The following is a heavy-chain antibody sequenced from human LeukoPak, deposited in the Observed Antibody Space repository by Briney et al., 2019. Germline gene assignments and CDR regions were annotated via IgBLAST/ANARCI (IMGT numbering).Heavy chain of an antibody. CDR2: ISXSGSTI. V-gene: IGHV3-11*01. CDR3: ARGRRGIVVVTAIPIPDY. D-gene: IGHD2-21*02. J-gene: IGHJ4*02. Sequence: ISXSGSTIYYADSVKGRFTISRDNAKNSLYLQMNSLRAEDTAVYYCARGRRGIVVVTAIPIPDYWGQGTLVTVSS.